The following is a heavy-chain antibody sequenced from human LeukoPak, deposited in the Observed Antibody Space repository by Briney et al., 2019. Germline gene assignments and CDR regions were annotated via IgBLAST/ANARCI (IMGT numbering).Heavy chain of an antibody. Sequence: SVKVSCKASGYTFTSYGISWVRQAPGQGLEWMGWISAYNGNTNYAQKLQGRVTMTTDTSTSTAYMELRSLRSDDTAVYYCAKSRTVVIPLDYWGQGSLVTVSS. CDR2: ISAYNGNT. J-gene: IGHJ4*02. CDR3: AKSRTVVIPLDY. V-gene: IGHV1-18*01. CDR1: GYTFTSYG. D-gene: IGHD4-23*01.